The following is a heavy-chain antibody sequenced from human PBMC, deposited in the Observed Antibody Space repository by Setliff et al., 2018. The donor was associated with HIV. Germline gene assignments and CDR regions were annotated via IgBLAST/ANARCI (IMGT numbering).Heavy chain of an antibody. V-gene: IGHV4-61*01. CDR1: GGSISSANYY. J-gene: IGHJ2*01. D-gene: IGHD3-10*01. CDR3: ARQVDTVVRGVRALAHFDL. Sequence: SETLSLTCSVSGGSISSANYYWSWIRQHPGRGLEWIGYIYYSGSTNYNPSLKSRVTMSIDTSKHQFSLKLSSVTAADTAVYYCARQVDTVVRGVRALAHFDLWGRGTLVTVSS. CDR2: IYYSGST.